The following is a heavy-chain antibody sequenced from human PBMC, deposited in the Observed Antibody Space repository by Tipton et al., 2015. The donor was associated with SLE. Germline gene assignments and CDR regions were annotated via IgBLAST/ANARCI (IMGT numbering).Heavy chain of an antibody. Sequence: TLSLTCTVSGGSISSISSYWGWVRQPPGKGLEWIGTFYHTGNSYYKPSLKSRVTISMDTSKRQFSLKLTSATAADTAVYYCVRALWLDKDFAVVPPGIRLRAFDIWGQGTMVTVSS. CDR3: VRALWLDKDFAVVPPGIRLRAFDI. CDR2: FYHTGNS. J-gene: IGHJ3*02. D-gene: IGHD2-2*02. V-gene: IGHV4-39*07. CDR1: GGSISSISSY.